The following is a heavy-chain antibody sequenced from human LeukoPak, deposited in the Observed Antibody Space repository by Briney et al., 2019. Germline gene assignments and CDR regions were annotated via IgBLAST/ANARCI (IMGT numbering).Heavy chain of an antibody. CDR3: ARGGTLQIQLWQENWFDP. J-gene: IGHJ5*02. Sequence: SVKVSFKASGGTFNIYTISWVRQAPGQGREWMGRIIPILGIANYTQKFQGRVTITADKSTSTAYMELSSLRSEDTAVYYCARGGTLQIQLWQENWFDPWGQGTLVTVSS. D-gene: IGHD5-18*01. V-gene: IGHV1-69*02. CDR1: GGTFNIYT. CDR2: IIPILGIA.